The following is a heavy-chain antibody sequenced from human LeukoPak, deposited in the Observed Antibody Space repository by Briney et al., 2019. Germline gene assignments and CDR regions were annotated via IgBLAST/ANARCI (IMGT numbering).Heavy chain of an antibody. D-gene: IGHD6-13*01. J-gene: IGHJ3*02. CDR2: IYYSGST. CDR3: ARYAERYRSSWYFLAFDI. V-gene: IGHV4-59*01. CDR1: GGSISSYY. Sequence: SETLSLTCTVSGGSISSYYWSWIRQPPGKGLEWIGYIYYSGSTNYNPSLKSRVTISVDTSKNQFSLKLSSVTAADTAVYYCARYAERYRSSWYFLAFDIWGQGTMVTVSS.